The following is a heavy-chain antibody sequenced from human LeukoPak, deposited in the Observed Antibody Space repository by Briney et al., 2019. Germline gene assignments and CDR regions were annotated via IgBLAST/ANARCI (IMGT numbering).Heavy chain of an antibody. CDR3: ARAGWIITSGIDY. J-gene: IGHJ4*02. Sequence: PSETLSLTCGVSGFSISRSYYWAWIRQPPGKGLEWIGTIYHIGSTYYSPSLGSRVTTSVDTSKNEFSLNLKSVTAAVTAVYYCARAGWIITSGIDYWGQGALVTVSS. CDR1: GFSISRSYY. CDR2: IYHIGST. V-gene: IGHV4-38-2*01. D-gene: IGHD3-10*01.